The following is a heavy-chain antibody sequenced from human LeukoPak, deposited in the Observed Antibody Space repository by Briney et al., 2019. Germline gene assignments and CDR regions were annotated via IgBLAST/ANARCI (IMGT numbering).Heavy chain of an antibody. D-gene: IGHD3-22*01. CDR1: GGSISSGGYY. CDR2: IYYSGST. Sequence: SETLSLTCTVSGGSISSGGYYWSWIRQHPGKGLEWIGYIYYSGSTYYNPSLKSRVTISVDTSKNQFFLKLSSVTAADTAVYYCASQYDSSGYYEYYFDYWGQGTLVTVSS. J-gene: IGHJ4*02. CDR3: ASQYDSSGYYEYYFDY. V-gene: IGHV4-31*03.